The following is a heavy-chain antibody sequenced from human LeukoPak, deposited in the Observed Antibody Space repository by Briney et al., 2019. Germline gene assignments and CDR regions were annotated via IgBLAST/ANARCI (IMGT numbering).Heavy chain of an antibody. Sequence: GGSLRLSCAASGFTFSNAWMSWVRQAPGKGLEWAGRIKSKTDGGTADYAAPVKGRFTISRDDSKNTLYLQMNSLKTEDTAVYYCTTSGYWGQGTLVTVSS. CDR3: TTSGY. CDR1: GFTFSNAW. V-gene: IGHV3-15*01. J-gene: IGHJ4*02. D-gene: IGHD3-10*01. CDR2: IKSKTDGGTA.